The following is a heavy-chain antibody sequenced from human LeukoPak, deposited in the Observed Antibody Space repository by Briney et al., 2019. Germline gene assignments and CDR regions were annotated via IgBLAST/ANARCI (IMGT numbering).Heavy chain of an antibody. CDR2: INHSRST. V-gene: IGHV4-34*01. D-gene: IGHD3-22*01. CDR3: ARTKSSGSYPDY. CDR1: GGSFSGYY. J-gene: IGHJ4*02. Sequence: SETLSLTCAVYGGSFSGYYWSWIRQPPGKGLKWIGEINHSRSTNYNPSLKRRVTISVDTSKNQFSLKLSSVTAADTAVYYCARTKSSGSYPDYWGQGTLVTVSS.